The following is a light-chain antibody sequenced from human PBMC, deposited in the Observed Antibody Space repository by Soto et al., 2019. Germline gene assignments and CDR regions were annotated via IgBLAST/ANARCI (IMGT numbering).Light chain of an antibody. V-gene: IGLV2-14*02. CDR2: EGN. CDR3: SSYTSSSALI. J-gene: IGLJ2*01. CDR1: TSDIGSYNL. Sequence: QSALTQPASVSGSPGQSITISCTGSTSDIGSYNLVSWYQQHPGKAPKLMIYEGNKRPSGVSNRFSGSRSGNTASLTISGLQAEDEADYYCSSYTSSSALIFGGGTKVTV.